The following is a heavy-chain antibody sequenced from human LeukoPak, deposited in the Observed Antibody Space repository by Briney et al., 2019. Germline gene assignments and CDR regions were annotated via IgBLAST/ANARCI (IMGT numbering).Heavy chain of an antibody. Sequence: GGSLRLSCAASGFTFDDYGMSWVRHAPGKGLEWVSGINWNGGSTGYADSVKGRFTISRDNAKNSLYLQMNSLRAEDTALYYCARDGDCSSTSCYYFDYWGQGTLVTVSS. CDR1: GFTFDDYG. J-gene: IGHJ4*02. D-gene: IGHD2-2*01. V-gene: IGHV3-20*04. CDR3: ARDGDCSSTSCYYFDY. CDR2: INWNGGST.